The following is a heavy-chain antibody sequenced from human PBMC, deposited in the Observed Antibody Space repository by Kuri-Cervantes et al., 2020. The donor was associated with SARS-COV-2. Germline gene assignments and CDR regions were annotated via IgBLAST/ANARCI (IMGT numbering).Heavy chain of an antibody. V-gene: IGHV3-22*01. CDR3: AGARYNWNLSYFDY. CDR2: IRSKTYGGTT. CDR1: GFTFSYYY. D-gene: IGHD1-20*01. J-gene: IGHJ4*02. Sequence: GGSLRLSCAASGFTFSYYYMSGVRQAPGKGLEWVGFIRSKTYGGTTEYAASVKGRFTISRDDSKSIVYLQMNSLKTEDTAVYYCAGARYNWNLSYFDYWGQGTLVTVSS.